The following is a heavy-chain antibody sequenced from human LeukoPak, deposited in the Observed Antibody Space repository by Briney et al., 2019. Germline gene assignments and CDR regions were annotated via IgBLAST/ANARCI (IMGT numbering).Heavy chain of an antibody. D-gene: IGHD1-26*01. V-gene: IGHV4-59*08. J-gene: IGHJ4*02. Sequence: SETLSLTCTVSGGSISSYYWSWIRQPPGKGLEWIGYIYYSGSTNYNPSLKSRVTISVDTSKNQFSLKLSSVTAADTAVYYCARHGPVGARFPPLYYFDYWGQGTLVTVSS. CDR3: ARHGPVGARFPPLYYFDY. CDR1: GGSISSYY. CDR2: IYYSGST.